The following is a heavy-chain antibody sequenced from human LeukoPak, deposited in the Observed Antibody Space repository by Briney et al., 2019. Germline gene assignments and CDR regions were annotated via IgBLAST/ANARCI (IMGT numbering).Heavy chain of an antibody. Sequence: ASVKVSCKASGYAFTGYYMHWVRQAPGQGLEWMGWINPNSGGTNYAQKFQGRVTMTRDTSISTAYMELSRLRSDDTAVYYCARDLPGMVATSAHWFDPRGQGTLVTVSS. J-gene: IGHJ5*02. CDR2: INPNSGGT. CDR1: GYAFTGYY. D-gene: IGHD5-12*01. V-gene: IGHV1-2*02. CDR3: ARDLPGMVATSAHWFDP.